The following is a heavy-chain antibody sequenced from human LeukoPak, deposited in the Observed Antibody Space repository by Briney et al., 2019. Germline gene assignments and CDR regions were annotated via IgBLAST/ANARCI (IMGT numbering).Heavy chain of an antibody. CDR3: ARRDRSGSYLKGAFDY. Sequence: PGGSLRLSCAASGFTFSSYAMSWVRQAPGKGLEWMGIIYPGDSDTRYSPSFQGQVTISADKSISTAYLQWSSLKASDTAMYYCARRDRSGSYLKGAFDYWGQGTLVTVSS. CDR1: GFTFSSYA. D-gene: IGHD1-26*01. J-gene: IGHJ4*02. CDR2: IYPGDSDT. V-gene: IGHV5-51*01.